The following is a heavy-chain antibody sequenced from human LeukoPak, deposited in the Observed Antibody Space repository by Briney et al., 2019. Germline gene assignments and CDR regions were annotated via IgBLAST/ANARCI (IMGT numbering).Heavy chain of an antibody. CDR2: INHSGST. CDR3: ARTLVSYYGSGRYASYYYYGMDV. D-gene: IGHD3-10*01. J-gene: IGHJ6*02. CDR1: GGSFSGYY. V-gene: IGHV4-34*01. Sequence: PSETLSLTCAVYGGSFSGYYWSWIRQPPGKGLEWIGEINHSGSTNYNPSLKSRVTISVDTSKNQFPLKLSPVTAADTAVYYCARTLVSYYGSGRYASYYYYGMDVWGQGTTVTVSS.